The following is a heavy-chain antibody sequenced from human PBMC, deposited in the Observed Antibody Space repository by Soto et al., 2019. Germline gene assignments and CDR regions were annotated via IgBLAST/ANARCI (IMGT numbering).Heavy chain of an antibody. J-gene: IGHJ3*02. CDR1: GGSISSSNW. Sequence: QVQLQESGPGLVKPSGTLSLTCAVSGGSISSSNWWSWVRQPPGKGLEWIGEIYHSGSTNYNPSLKSRVTISVDKSKNQFSLKLSSVTAADTAVYYCARVVIPGVRYDILTGYYPNAFDIWGQGTMVTVSS. V-gene: IGHV4-4*02. CDR2: IYHSGST. CDR3: ARVVIPGVRYDILTGYYPNAFDI. D-gene: IGHD3-9*01.